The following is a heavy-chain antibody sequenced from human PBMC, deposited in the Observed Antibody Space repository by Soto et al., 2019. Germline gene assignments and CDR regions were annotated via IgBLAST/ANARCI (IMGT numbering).Heavy chain of an antibody. D-gene: IGHD2-2*01. J-gene: IGHJ4*02. V-gene: IGHV1-3*01. Sequence: ASVKVSCKASGYTFTSYAMHWVRQAPGQRLEWMGWINAGNGNTKYSQKFQGRVTITSDTSASTAYVDLSSLTSEDTAVYFCARGYCTSAKCYAFDFWGQGTPVTVSS. CDR2: INAGNGNT. CDR3: ARGYCTSAKCYAFDF. CDR1: GYTFTSYA.